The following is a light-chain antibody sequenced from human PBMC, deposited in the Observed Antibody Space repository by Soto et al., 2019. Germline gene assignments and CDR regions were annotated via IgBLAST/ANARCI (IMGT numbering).Light chain of an antibody. CDR2: SIS. V-gene: IGLV7-43*01. Sequence: QAVVTQEPSLTVSPGGTVTLTCTSSTGAVTSGHYPNWFQQKPGQAPRSLIYSISNRHSWTPARFSGSLLGAKAALTLSGVQPEDEAEYYCLLYYGGVYVFGTGTKVTVL. CDR1: TGAVTSGHY. CDR3: LLYYGGVYV. J-gene: IGLJ1*01.